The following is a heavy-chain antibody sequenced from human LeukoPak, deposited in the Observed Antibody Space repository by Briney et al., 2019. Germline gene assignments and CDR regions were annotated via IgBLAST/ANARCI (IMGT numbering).Heavy chain of an antibody. CDR3: ARFGSGWYYFDY. CDR1: GGSFSGYY. D-gene: IGHD6-19*01. V-gene: IGHV4-34*01. Sequence: PSETLSLTCAVYGGSFSGYYWSWIRQPPGKGLEWIGEINHSGSTNYNPSLKSRVTISVDTSRNQFSLKPSSVTAADTAVYYCARFGSGWYYFDYWGQGTLVTVSS. J-gene: IGHJ4*02. CDR2: INHSGST.